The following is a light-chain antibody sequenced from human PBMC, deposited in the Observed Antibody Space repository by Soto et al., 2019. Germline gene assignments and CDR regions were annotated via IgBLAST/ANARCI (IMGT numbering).Light chain of an antibody. Sequence: QSALTQPASVSGSPGQSITISCTGTSSDVGGYNDVSWYQQHPGKAPKLMIYDVSNRPSGVSNRFSGSKSGNTASLTISGLQAEDEADYYCCSYTSSTIYVFGTGTKLTVL. V-gene: IGLV2-14*01. CDR2: DVS. CDR1: SSDVGGYND. J-gene: IGLJ1*01. CDR3: CSYTSSTIYV.